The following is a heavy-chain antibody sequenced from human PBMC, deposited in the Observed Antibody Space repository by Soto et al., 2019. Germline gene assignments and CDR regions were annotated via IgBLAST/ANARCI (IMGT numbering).Heavy chain of an antibody. CDR2: TYHSGGA. D-gene: IGHD3-22*01. J-gene: IGHJ4*02. V-gene: IGHV4-30-2*01. CDR3: ARDSRSGYYFDN. CDR1: GDSISSGGYS. Sequence: QLQLQESGSGLVKPSQTLSLTCVVSGDSISSGGYSWNWIRQPPGEALEWIGHTYHSGGALYNPSLDSRVTISVDKSKNHFSLRLTSVTAADTAVYYCARDSRSGYYFDNWGQGTLVTVSS.